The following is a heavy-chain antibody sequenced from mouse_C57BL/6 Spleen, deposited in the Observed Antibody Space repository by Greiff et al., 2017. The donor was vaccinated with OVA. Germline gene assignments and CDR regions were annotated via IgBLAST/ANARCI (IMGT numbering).Heavy chain of an antibody. CDR3: ARGYSNFYGYFDY. D-gene: IGHD2-5*01. CDR1: GYTFTDYY. J-gene: IGHJ2*01. CDR2: IYPGSGNT. V-gene: IGHV1-76*01. Sequence: QVQLKQSGAELVRPGASVKLSCKASGYTFTDYYINWVKQRPGQGLEWIARIYPGSGNTYYNEKFKGKATLTAEKSSSTAYMQLSSLTSEDSAVYFCARGYSNFYGYFDYWGQGTTLTVSS.